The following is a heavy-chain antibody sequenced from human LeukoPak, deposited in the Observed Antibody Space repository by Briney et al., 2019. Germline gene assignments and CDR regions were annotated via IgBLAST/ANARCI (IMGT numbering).Heavy chain of an antibody. Sequence: GRSLRLSCAASGFIYSHYGMHWVRQAPGKGLEWVANIKQDGSDKHYVSSVKGRFTISRDNAKNSVYLQMNSLRDEDTAIYYCARENWGPDYWGQGTLVTVSS. CDR3: ARENWGPDY. D-gene: IGHD7-27*01. J-gene: IGHJ4*02. CDR1: GFIYSHYG. CDR2: IKQDGSDK. V-gene: IGHV3-7*01.